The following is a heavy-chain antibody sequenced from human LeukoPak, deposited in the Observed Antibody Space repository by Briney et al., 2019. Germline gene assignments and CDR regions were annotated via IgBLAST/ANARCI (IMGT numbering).Heavy chain of an antibody. Sequence: KTSETLSLTCTVSGGSISSSSYYWGWIRQPPGKGLEWIGSIYYSGSTYYNPSLKSRVTISVDTSKNQFSLKLSSVAAADTAVYYCARHWGSSGWNYFDYWGQGTLVTVSS. CDR3: ARHWGSSGWNYFDY. CDR1: GGSISSSSYY. J-gene: IGHJ4*02. D-gene: IGHD6-19*01. CDR2: IYYSGST. V-gene: IGHV4-39*01.